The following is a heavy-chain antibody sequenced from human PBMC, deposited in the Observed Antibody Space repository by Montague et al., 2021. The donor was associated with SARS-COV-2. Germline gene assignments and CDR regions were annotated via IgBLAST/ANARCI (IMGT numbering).Heavy chain of an antibody. J-gene: IGHJ3*02. V-gene: IGHV4-34*01. D-gene: IGHD1-1*01. CDR1: GGSFSVYY. CDR2: ISQSGTA. Sequence: SETLPLTCAVYGGSFSVYYWSWLRQSPRSGLEWIAEISQSGTAHYNPSLESRVSISIDTSRNQFTLKLSSVTAADTAMYYWAREREVERAARTLVAFDMWGQGTMVTVSS. CDR3: AREREVERAARTLVAFDM.